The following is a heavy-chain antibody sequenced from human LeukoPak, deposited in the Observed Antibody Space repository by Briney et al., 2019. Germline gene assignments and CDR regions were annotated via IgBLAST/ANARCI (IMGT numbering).Heavy chain of an antibody. Sequence: PGRSLRLSCAASGFTFSSYGMHWVRQAPGKGLEWVAVIWYDGSNKYYADSVKGRFTISRDNSKNTLYLQMNSLRAEDTAVYYCARDQFSYDSSGYYGYWGQGTLVTVSS. D-gene: IGHD3-22*01. CDR2: IWYDGSNK. J-gene: IGHJ4*02. V-gene: IGHV3-33*01. CDR3: ARDQFSYDSSGYYGY. CDR1: GFTFSSYG.